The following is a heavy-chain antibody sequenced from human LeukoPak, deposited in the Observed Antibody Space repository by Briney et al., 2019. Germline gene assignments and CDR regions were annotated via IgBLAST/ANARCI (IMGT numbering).Heavy chain of an antibody. D-gene: IGHD1-26*01. V-gene: IGHV4-30-2*01. CDR1: GGFIGSGGYS. CDR3: ARESGAFCPFGF. Sequence: TSETLSLTCAVSGGFIGSGGYSWTWVRQPPGKGLEWIGYIFHSGITYYNPSLKSRVSMSIDNSKNQLSLKLTSVTAADTAIYYCARESGAFCPFGFWGQGTLVTVSS. CDR2: IFHSGIT. J-gene: IGHJ4*02.